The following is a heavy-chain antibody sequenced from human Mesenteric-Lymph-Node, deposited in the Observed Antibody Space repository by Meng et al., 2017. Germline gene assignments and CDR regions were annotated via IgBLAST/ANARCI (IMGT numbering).Heavy chain of an antibody. D-gene: IGHD2-15*01. J-gene: IGHJ6*02. CDR3: ARDRVDDPGYYYYGLDV. CDR1: GFSFSSYS. V-gene: IGHV3-21*01. Sequence: GESLKISCAASGFSFSSYSMNWVRRAPGKGLEWVPSISSSSLYIYYADSVKGRFTISRDNAKNSLYLQMNSLRAEDTAVFYCARDRVDDPGYYYYGLDVWGQGTTVTFSS. CDR2: ISSSSLYI.